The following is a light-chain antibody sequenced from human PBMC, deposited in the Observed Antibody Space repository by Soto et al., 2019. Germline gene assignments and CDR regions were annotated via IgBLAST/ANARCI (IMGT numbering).Light chain of an antibody. CDR2: SSS. J-gene: IGKJ1*01. Sequence: EIVLTQSPCTLSFSPGDGATLSCRASQSVSSTYLGWSQQRPGPAPRPLIYSSSSRASGIPDRFSGSGSGTDFTLTISSLEPEDVAVYTCQHYRNSPHTWTFGQGTKVDI. CDR1: QSVSSTY. CDR3: QHYRNSPHTWT. V-gene: IGKV3-20*01.